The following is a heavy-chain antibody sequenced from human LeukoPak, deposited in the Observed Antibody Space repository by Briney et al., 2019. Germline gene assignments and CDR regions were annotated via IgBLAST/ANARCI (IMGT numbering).Heavy chain of an antibody. CDR2: ISGSGGST. J-gene: IGHJ4*02. V-gene: IGHV3-23*01. CDR3: AKVRSGSGPFDY. D-gene: IGHD6-19*01. CDR1: GFTFSSYV. Sequence: PGGSLILSCVASGFTFSSYVMSWVRQAPGKGLGGVSGISGSGGSTYYADSVKGRFTISRDNSKNTLYVQMNSLRAEDTAVYYCAKVRSGSGPFDYWGQGTLVTVSS.